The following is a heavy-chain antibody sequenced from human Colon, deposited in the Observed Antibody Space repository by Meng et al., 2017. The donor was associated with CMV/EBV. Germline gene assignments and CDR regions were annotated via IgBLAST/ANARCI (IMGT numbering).Heavy chain of an antibody. J-gene: IGHJ4*02. CDR3: ARESTGSGYYQNHYFDS. Sequence: QCGPRRVKASAPWFLTSCVQIAAVSDCYMKWIVKSPEKGLEWIGEINQSGSTNYNPSLKSRVTISPDTSKNQFSLMLNSVTAADTAVYYCARESTGSGYYQNHYFDSWGQGTLVTVSS. CDR1: IAAVSDCY. D-gene: IGHD3-22*01. V-gene: IGHV4-34*01. CDR2: INQSGST.